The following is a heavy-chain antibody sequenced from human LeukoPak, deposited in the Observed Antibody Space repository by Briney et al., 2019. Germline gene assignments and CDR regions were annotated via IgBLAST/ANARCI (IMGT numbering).Heavy chain of an antibody. D-gene: IGHD2-15*01. V-gene: IGHV3-74*01. CDR2: ISTDGYTT. CDR1: GLAFSAYK. Sequence: GGSLRLSCAASGLAFSAYKMHWVGQAQGKGLVWVSRISTDGYTTDYADFVQGRFTASRDNTKNTWSLEMNSLRAEDTAVYYCVVGGSPGYWGQGTLVTVSS. J-gene: IGHJ4*02. CDR3: VVGGSPGY.